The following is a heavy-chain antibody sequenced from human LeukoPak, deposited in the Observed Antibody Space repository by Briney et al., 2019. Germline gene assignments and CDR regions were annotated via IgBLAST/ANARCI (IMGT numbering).Heavy chain of an antibody. CDR3: ARVSSSSSVGYYYYMGV. J-gene: IGHJ6*03. V-gene: IGHV4-31*03. CDR2: IYYSGST. D-gene: IGHD6-6*01. Sequence: SETLPLTCTVSGGSISSGGYYWSWIRQHPGKGLEWIGYIYYSGSTYYNPSLKSRVTISVDTSKNQFSLKLSSVTAADTAVYYCARVSSSSSVGYYYYMGVWGKGTTVTVSS. CDR1: GGSISSGGYY.